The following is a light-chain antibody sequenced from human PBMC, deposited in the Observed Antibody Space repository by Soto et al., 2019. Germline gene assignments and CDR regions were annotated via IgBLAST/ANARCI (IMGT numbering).Light chain of an antibody. J-gene: IGKJ5*01. CDR2: AAS. CDR1: QSISSY. CDR3: QQSFSILSIT. Sequence: DIQMTQSPSSLSASVGDRVTITCRASQSISSYLNWYQQKPGKAPKLLIYAASRLQSGVPSRFSGSGSGTEFTLTISSLQPEDFATYYCQQSFSILSITFGQGTRLEIK. V-gene: IGKV1-39*01.